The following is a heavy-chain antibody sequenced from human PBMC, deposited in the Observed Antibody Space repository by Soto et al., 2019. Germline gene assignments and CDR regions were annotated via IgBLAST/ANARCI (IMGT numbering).Heavy chain of an antibody. D-gene: IGHD2-8*01. V-gene: IGHV3-7*01. CDR3: ARVMGAKNNGPLSDY. Sequence: LRLSCAASGFPFGSYWMSWVRQAPGKGLEWVANIQQDGGEKYNVASVKGRFTVSRDNAKSSLHLQMDSLRGEDTAVYYCARVMGAKNNGPLSDYWGQGALVTVSS. CDR1: GFPFGSYW. CDR2: IQQDGGEK. J-gene: IGHJ4*02.